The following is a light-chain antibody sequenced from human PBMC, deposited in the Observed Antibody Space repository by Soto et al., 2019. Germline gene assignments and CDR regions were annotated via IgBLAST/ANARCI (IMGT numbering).Light chain of an antibody. Sequence: SYELTQAPSVSVAPGQTATITCGGNNIASKSVHWYQQKPGQAPVLVVYDDSDRPSGIPERFSGSNSGNTATLTISRVEAGDEAAYYCQVWDSSSDRPVFGGGTKLTVL. CDR3: QVWDSSSDRPV. V-gene: IGLV3-21*02. CDR2: DDS. CDR1: NIASKS. J-gene: IGLJ3*02.